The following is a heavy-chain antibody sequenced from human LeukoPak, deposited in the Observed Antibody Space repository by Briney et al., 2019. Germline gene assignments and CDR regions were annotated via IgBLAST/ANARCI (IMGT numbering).Heavy chain of an antibody. CDR3: AKGTGNYWTYFDN. J-gene: IGHJ4*02. CDR1: GLTFEDYA. D-gene: IGHD1-7*01. CDR2: ISWNSGNI. V-gene: IGHV3-9*01. Sequence: SLRLSCTASGLTFEDYATHGVRHSPGKAREWGLCISWNSGNIDYAGSVRGRFTISRDNANNSLFLHVSSLSAEDTALYYCAKGTGNYWTYFDNWGQGTLVSVSS.